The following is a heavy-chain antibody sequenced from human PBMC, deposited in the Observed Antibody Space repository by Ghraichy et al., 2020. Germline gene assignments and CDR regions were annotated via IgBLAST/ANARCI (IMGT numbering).Heavy chain of an antibody. D-gene: IGHD4-17*01. CDR2: ISSSGNSI. V-gene: IGHV3-48*01. CDR3: ARDWYGDYGY. Sequence: GESLNISCAASGFTVSSYSMNCVRQAPGKGLEWVSYISSSGNSIYYADSVKGRFTISRDNVKNSLYLQMNSLRAEDTAVYYCARDWYGDYGYWGQGTLVTVSS. J-gene: IGHJ4*02. CDR1: GFTVSSYS.